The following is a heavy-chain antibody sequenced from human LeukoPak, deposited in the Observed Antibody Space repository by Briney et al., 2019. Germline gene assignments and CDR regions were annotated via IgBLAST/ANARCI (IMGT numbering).Heavy chain of an antibody. CDR2: IKEDGSEK. CDR1: GFTFRSYW. Sequence: GGSLRLSCAVSGFTFRSYWMSWVRQAPGKGLEWVANIKEDGSEKYYVDSVKGRFTISRDNAKNSLYLQMNSLRVEDTAVYYCARNQWLARDAFDAWGQGTMVTVSS. CDR3: ARNQWLARDAFDA. J-gene: IGHJ3*01. V-gene: IGHV3-7*01. D-gene: IGHD6-19*01.